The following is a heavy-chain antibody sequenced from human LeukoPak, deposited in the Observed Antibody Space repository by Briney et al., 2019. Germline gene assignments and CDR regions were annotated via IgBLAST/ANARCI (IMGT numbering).Heavy chain of an antibody. J-gene: IGHJ4*02. CDR2: ISYDGSNK. CDR3: AKCHLGYYYDSSGYQGSVVDY. D-gene: IGHD3-22*01. V-gene: IGHV3-30*18. Sequence: PGGSLRLSCAASGFTFSSYGMHWVRQAPGKGLEWVAVISYDGSNKYYADSVKGRFTISRDNSKNTLYLQMNSLRAEDTAVYYCAKCHLGYYYDSSGYQGSVVDYWGQGTLVTVSS. CDR1: GFTFSSYG.